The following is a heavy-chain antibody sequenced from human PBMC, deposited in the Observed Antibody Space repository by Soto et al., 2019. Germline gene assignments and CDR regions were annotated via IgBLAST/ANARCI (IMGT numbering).Heavy chain of an antibody. CDR3: ARVLGYGSGSYDY. CDR2: IYYSGST. CDR1: GGSIRSGDYY. J-gene: IGHJ4*02. V-gene: IGHV4-30-4*01. D-gene: IGHD3-10*01. Sequence: PSETLSLTCTVSGGSIRSGDYYWSWIRQPPGKGLEWIGYIYYSGSTYYNPSLKSRVTISVDTSKNQFSLKLSSVTAADTAVYYCARVLGYGSGSYDYGGQGTLVNVSS.